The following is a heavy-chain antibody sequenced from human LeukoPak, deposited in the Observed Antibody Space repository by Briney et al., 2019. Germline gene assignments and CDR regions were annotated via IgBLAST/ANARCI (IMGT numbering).Heavy chain of an antibody. J-gene: IGHJ5*02. CDR1: GGSISNYY. Sequence: SETLSLTCYVSGGSISNYYWTWIRQPAGKGLEWIGRIYTSGSTNYNPSLKGRVTMSVDTSKNQFSLKLSSVTAADTAVYYCARVWRYWPLTWGQGTLVTVSS. CDR2: IYTSGST. CDR3: ARVWRYWPLT. V-gene: IGHV4-4*07. D-gene: IGHD1-20*01.